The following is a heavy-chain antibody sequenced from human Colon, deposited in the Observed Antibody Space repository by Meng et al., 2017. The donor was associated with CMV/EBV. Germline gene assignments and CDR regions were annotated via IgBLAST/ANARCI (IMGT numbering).Heavy chain of an antibody. CDR1: GFTFSTYS. D-gene: IGHD2-2*01. J-gene: IGHJ4*02. V-gene: IGHV3-21*01. Sequence: GGSLRLSCAASGFTFSTYSMNWVRQAPGKGLEWVSSISSSSTHTHYADSLKGRFTISRDNAKNSLYLQMNTLGVEDTAVYYCARDLGYCSATSCSIWKFDYWGQGTLVTVSS. CDR3: ARDLGYCSATSCSIWKFDY. CDR2: ISSSSTHT.